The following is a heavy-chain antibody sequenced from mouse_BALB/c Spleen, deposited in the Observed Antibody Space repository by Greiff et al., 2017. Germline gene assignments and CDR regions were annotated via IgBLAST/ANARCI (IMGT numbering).Heavy chain of an antibody. CDR3: ARSDWDFAY. CDR1: GYTFTDYN. J-gene: IGHJ3*01. V-gene: IGHV1-18*01. CDR2: INPNNGGT. D-gene: IGHD4-1*01. Sequence: VQLKQSGPELVKPGASVKIPCKASGYTFTDYNMDWVKQSHGKSLEWIGDINPNNGGTIYNQKFKGKATLTVDKSSSTAYMELRSLTSEDTAVYYCARSDWDFAYWGQGTLVTVSA.